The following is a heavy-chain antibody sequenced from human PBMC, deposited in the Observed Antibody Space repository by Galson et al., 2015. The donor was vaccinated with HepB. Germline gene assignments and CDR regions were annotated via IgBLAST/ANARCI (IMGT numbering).Heavy chain of an antibody. V-gene: IGHV3-66*04. CDR1: GFTIRNNY. CDR2: IFFNGNT. CDR3: ATPDPTGGDAFDI. D-gene: IGHD4-17*01. Sequence: SLRLSCAAPGFTIRNNYMTWVRQAPGKGLEWVSLIFFNGNTYYPDSVKGRFSISRDNSKNTLYLQLSSLRVEDTAIYFCATPDPTGGDAFDIWGQGTMVTVSS. J-gene: IGHJ3*02.